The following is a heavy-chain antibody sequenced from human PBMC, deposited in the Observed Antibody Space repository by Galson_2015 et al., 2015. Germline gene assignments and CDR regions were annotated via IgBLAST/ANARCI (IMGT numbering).Heavy chain of an antibody. D-gene: IGHD4-11*01. J-gene: IGHJ4*02. CDR2: ISDTSGST. CDR3: AKGFPPYSHLYFDY. CDR1: GFTFSSYA. V-gene: IGHV3-23*01. Sequence: SLRLSCAASGFTFSSYAMSWVRRAPGKGLEWVSAISDTSGSTYYADSVKGRFTISRDNSKNTLDLQMNSLRAEDTAVHYCAKGFPPYSHLYFDYWGQGTLVTVSS.